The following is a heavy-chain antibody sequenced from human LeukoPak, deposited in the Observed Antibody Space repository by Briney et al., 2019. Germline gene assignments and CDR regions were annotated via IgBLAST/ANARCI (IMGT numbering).Heavy chain of an antibody. CDR2: TSYTGTYI. Sequence: GGSLRLSCAASAFSLSAYNMNWVRQAPGKGLEWVSSTSYTGTYIYYADSVKGRFTISRDNAQNSLYLQMNSLRAEDTAIYYCVRDRGTYRPIDYWGQGTLVTVSS. CDR1: AFSLSAYN. J-gene: IGHJ4*02. CDR3: VRDRGTYRPIDY. V-gene: IGHV3-21*04. D-gene: IGHD1-26*01.